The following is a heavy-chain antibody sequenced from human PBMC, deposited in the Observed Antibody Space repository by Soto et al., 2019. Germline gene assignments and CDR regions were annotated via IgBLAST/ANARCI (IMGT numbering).Heavy chain of an antibody. CDR2: ISSSSSTI. D-gene: IGHD2-2*01. J-gene: IGHJ6*03. CDR3: ARSPTAAPKYYYYYYMDV. Sequence: GGSLRLSCAASGFTFSSYSMNWVRQAPGKGLEWVSYISSSSSTIYYADSVKGRFTISRDNAKNSLYLQMNSLRAEETAVYYCARSPTAAPKYYYYYYMDVWGKGTTVTVSS. CDR1: GFTFSSYS. V-gene: IGHV3-48*01.